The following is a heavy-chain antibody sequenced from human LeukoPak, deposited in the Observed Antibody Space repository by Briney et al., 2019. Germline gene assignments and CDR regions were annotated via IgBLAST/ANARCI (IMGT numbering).Heavy chain of an antibody. D-gene: IGHD6-13*01. CDR2: ISSSSSYI. CDR3: ARDEGAAAVDY. J-gene: IGHJ4*02. V-gene: IGHV3-21*01. Sequence: GGSLRLSCAASGFTFSSYSMNWVRQAPGKGLEWVSSISSSSSYIYYTDSVKGRFTISRDNAKNSLYLQMNSLRAEDTAVYYCARDEGAAAVDYWGQGTLVTVSS. CDR1: GFTFSSYS.